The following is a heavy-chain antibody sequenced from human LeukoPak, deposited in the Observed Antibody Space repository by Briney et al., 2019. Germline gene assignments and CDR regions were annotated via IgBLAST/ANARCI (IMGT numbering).Heavy chain of an antibody. V-gene: IGHV3-23*01. CDR1: GFTFNSYV. CDR2: ISGSGGSI. CDR3: AKSLGLREDY. D-gene: IGHD4-17*01. J-gene: IGHJ4*02. Sequence: GGSLRLSCAASGFTFNSYVMIWVRQAPGKGLEWVSGISGSGGSIHYADSVKGRFTIFRDNSKNTLFLQMDSLRVEDKAVYYCAKSLGLREDYWGQGTRVIVSS.